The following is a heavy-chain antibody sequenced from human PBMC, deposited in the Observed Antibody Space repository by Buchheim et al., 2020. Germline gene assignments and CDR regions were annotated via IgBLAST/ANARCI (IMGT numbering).Heavy chain of an antibody. Sequence: QVQLQQWGAGLLKPSETLSLTCAVYGGSFSGYYWSWIRQPPGKGLEWIGEINHSGSTNYNPSLKSRVTISVDPSKNQFSLKLSSVTAADTAVYYCARDHPVYYDILTGYYKGYYYYYGMDVWGQGTT. CDR2: INHSGST. V-gene: IGHV4-34*01. CDR3: ARDHPVYYDILTGYYKGYYYYYGMDV. CDR1: GGSFSGYY. J-gene: IGHJ6*02. D-gene: IGHD3-9*01.